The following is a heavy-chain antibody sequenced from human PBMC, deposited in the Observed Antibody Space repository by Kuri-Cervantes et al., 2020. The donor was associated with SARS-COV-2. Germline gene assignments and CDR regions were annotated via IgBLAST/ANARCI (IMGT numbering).Heavy chain of an antibody. V-gene: IGHV5-51*01. J-gene: IGHJ4*02. CDR1: GYSFTSYW. Sequence: GGSLRLSCKGSGYSFTSYWIGWVRQMPGKGLEWIGIIYPGDSDTRYSPSFQGQVTISADKSISTAYLQWSSLKASDTAMYYCARLTGVETVAEFFDYWGQGTLVTVSS. CDR2: IYPGDSDT. CDR3: ARLTGVETVAEFFDY. D-gene: IGHD3-10*01.